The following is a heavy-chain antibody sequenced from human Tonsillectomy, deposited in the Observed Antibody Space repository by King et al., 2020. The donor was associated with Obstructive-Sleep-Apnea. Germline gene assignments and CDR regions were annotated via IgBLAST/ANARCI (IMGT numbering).Heavy chain of an antibody. D-gene: IGHD3-10*01. J-gene: IGHJ4*02. CDR2: ISFDGSNK. V-gene: IGHV3-30*04. CDR3: AKDRTLYGSGSYSYFDF. CDR1: GLTFSSYA. Sequence: VQLVESGGGVVQPGRSLRLSCAASGLTFSSYAMHWVRQAPGKGLEWVATISFDGSNKYYAVSMKGRFTISRDNSKNTLYLQMNSLRAEDTAVYYCAKDRTLYGSGSYSYFDFWGQGTLVTVSS.